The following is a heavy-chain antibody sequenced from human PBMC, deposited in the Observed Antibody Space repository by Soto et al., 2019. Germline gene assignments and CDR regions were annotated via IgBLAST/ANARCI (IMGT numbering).Heavy chain of an antibody. CDR3: ARDRGMGYQLLSGYYYYGMDV. CDR1: GFTFSSYS. V-gene: IGHV3-21*01. J-gene: IGHJ6*02. CDR2: ISSSSSYI. Sequence: PGGSLRLSCAASGFTFSSYSMNWVRQAPGKGLEWVSSISSSSSYIYYADSVKGRFTISRDNAKNSLYLQMNSLRAEDTAVYYCARDRGMGYQLLSGYYYYGMDVWGQGTTVTVSS. D-gene: IGHD2-2*01.